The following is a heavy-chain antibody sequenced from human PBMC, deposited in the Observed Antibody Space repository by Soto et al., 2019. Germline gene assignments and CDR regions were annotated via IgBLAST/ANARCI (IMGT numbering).Heavy chain of an antibody. D-gene: IGHD5-18*01. CDR1: GFTFTSYN. V-gene: IGHV1-46*03. J-gene: IGHJ4*02. CDR3: AREPPDGYRFDY. Sequence: ASVKVSCKASGFTFTSYNIHWMRQAPGQGLEWIGIIRPTYGNTEYAQAFQGRVSINRDTATSTVYMELSSLKSEDTAVFYCAREPPDGYRFDYWGQGAQVTVS. CDR2: IRPTYGNT.